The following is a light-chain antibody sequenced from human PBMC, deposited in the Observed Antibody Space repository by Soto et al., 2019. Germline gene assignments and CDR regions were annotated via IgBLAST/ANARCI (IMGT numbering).Light chain of an antibody. V-gene: IGKV1-9*01. J-gene: IGKJ4*01. Sequence: DIQLTQSPSFLSASVGDRVTITCRASQGIRDFLAWYQQKPGKAPKLLIYAPSTLQTGVPTRFSGIASGTEFTLIISNLQPADFATYYCQQFNVYPLTFGGGTKVEIK. CDR3: QQFNVYPLT. CDR1: QGIRDF. CDR2: APS.